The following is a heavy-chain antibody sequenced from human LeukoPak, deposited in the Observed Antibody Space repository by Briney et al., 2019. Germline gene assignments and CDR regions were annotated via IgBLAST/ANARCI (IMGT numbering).Heavy chain of an antibody. CDR1: GFTFSAYA. CDR2: ISDSSGSSDIT. V-gene: IGHV3-23*01. J-gene: IGHJ4*02. CDR3: AKTYYDFWSATLKGYYFDY. Sequence: GGSLRLSCAASGFTFSAYAMTWVRQAPGKGLEWVSGISDSSGSSDITYYAVSVKVRFTISRDNSKNTLFLQMNSLRAEDTAVYYCAKTYYDFWSATLKGYYFDYWGQGALVTVSS. D-gene: IGHD3-3*01.